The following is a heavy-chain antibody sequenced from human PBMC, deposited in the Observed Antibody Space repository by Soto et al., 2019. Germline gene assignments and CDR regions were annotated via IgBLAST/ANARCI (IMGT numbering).Heavy chain of an antibody. V-gene: IGHV3-48*02. CDR1: GFTFRSYS. J-gene: IGHJ5*02. CDR3: ARDNGLAGSFDP. Sequence: GGSLRLSCAASGFTFRSYSMNWVRQAPGKGLEWISYISIGATAIFDADSVKGRFTISRDDAKNSLYLEMNSLRDEDTSVYYCARDNGLAGSFDPWGQGALVTVSS. CDR2: ISIGATAI. D-gene: IGHD3-3*02.